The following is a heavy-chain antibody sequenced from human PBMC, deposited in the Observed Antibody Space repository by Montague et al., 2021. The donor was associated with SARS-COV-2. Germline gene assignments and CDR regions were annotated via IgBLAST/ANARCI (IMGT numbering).Heavy chain of an antibody. D-gene: IGHD1-26*01. CDR2: VYYSGAT. V-gene: IGHV4-39*01. Sequence: SETLSLTCNVSGDSICKNYFYWGWIRQPPGKGLEWIGNVYYSGATHYXXXLKSRLTISVDTSKNQFSLKLNSVTAADTAVYYCARRINSGSYFDSWGQGPRFTVPS. CDR1: GDSICKNYFY. J-gene: IGHJ4*02. CDR3: ARRINSGSYFDS.